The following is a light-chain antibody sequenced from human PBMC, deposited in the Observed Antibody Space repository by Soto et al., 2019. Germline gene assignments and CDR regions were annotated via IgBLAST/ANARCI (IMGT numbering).Light chain of an antibody. V-gene: IGLV2-11*01. Sequence: QSALTQPRSGSGSPGQSVTSSCTGTSSDVGGYNYVSWYQQHPRKAPKLMISEVFKRPSGVPDRFSGYKSGNTASLTISGLQAEDEADYYCPSYAVIYAHVVFGGGTKVTVL. CDR1: SSDVGGYNY. CDR3: PSYAVIYAHVV. J-gene: IGLJ2*01. CDR2: EVF.